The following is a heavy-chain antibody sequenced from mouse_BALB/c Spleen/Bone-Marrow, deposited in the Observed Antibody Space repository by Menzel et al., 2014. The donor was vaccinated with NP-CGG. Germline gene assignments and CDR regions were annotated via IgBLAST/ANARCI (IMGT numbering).Heavy chain of an antibody. CDR1: GYTFTDYK. CDR2: IYPYNGVT. D-gene: IGHD2-4*01. CDR3: AEKAYSDYDYALDF. Sequence: DVKLVESGPELVKPGASVKISCKASGYTFTDYKMHWVKLRHGKSLEWIGYIYPYNGVTGYNQKFKSKATLTVDNSSSTAYMELRSLTSEDSAVYYCAEKAYSDYDYALDFWGQGTSVTVSS. V-gene: IGHV1S29*02. J-gene: IGHJ4*01.